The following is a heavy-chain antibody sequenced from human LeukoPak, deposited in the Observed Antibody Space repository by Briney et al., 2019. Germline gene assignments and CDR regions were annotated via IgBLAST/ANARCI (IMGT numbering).Heavy chain of an antibody. D-gene: IGHD1-26*01. CDR1: GGSITGYF. CDR3: ARGLGSSSYYFDY. J-gene: IGHJ4*02. Sequence: SETLSLTCTVSGGSITGYFWSWIRQPPGKGLEWIGYIYYRGSTTYNPSLKSRVTMSVDTSKNQFSLKLSSMTAADTAVYYCARGLGSSSYYFDYWGQGTLVTVSS. V-gene: IGHV4-59*01. CDR2: IYYRGST.